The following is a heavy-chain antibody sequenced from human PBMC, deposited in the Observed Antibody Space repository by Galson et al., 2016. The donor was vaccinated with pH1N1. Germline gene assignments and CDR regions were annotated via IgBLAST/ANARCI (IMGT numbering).Heavy chain of an antibody. CDR1: GFSFGSHW. V-gene: IGHV3-7*02. CDR3: ARFAGVGIQLWQPHMYYFDS. D-gene: IGHD5-18*01. CDR2: INQDGNGK. Sequence: SLRLSCAASGFSFGSHWMTWVRQAAGKGLEWVANINQDGNGKYYVDSVKGRFTISRDNAQNSLYLQIDNLRVDDTAVYYCARFAGVGIQLWQPHMYYFDSWGLGTLVTVSS. J-gene: IGHJ4*02.